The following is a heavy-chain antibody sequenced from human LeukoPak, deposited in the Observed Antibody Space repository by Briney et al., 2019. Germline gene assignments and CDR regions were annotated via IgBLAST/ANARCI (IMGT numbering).Heavy chain of an antibody. CDR1: GGSISSYY. CDR2: IYYSGSI. V-gene: IGHV4-59*01. J-gene: IGHJ5*02. Sequence: PSETLSLTCTVSGGSISSYYWSWIRQPPGKGLEWIGYIYYSGSINYNPSLKSRVTISVNTSKNQFSLKLSSVTAADTAVYYCARALDRNWFDPWGQGTLVTVSS. CDR3: ARALDRNWFDP.